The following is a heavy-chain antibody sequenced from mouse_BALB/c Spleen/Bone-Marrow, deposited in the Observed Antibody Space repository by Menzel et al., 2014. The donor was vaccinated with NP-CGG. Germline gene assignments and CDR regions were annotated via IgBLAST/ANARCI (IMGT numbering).Heavy chain of an antibody. Sequence: DVKLQESGGGLVQPKGSLKLSCADSGFTFNTYAMNWVRQAPGKGLAWVARIRSKSNNYAIYYADSVKDRFTISRDDSQSMLYLQMNNLKTEDTAMYYCVRQNYDYSMDYWGQGTSVTVSS. D-gene: IGHD2-4*01. CDR1: GFTFNTYA. J-gene: IGHJ4*01. CDR3: VRQNYDYSMDY. CDR2: IRSKSNNYAI. V-gene: IGHV10-1*02.